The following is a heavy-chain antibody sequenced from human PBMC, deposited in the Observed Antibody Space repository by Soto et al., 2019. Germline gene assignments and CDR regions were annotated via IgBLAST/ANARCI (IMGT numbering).Heavy chain of an antibody. CDR1: GFKFDDYA. D-gene: IGHD6-19*01. Sequence: EVQLVESGGNLARPGASLRLSCAASGFKFDDYAIHWVRQAPGKGPEWVSGINWNGAYSGYADSVKGRFTISRDNAGNSVYLQMDTLRPEDTALYYCARVHSSGWYVEPYDAWGQGTMVTVSS. V-gene: IGHV3-9*01. CDR2: INWNGAYS. CDR3: ARVHSSGWYVEPYDA. J-gene: IGHJ3*01.